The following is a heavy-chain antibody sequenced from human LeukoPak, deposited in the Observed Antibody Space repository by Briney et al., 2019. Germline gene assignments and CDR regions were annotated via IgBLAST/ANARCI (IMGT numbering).Heavy chain of an antibody. J-gene: IGHJ3*02. D-gene: IGHD6-13*01. CDR3: ARAIAAANDAFDI. CDR2: INPNSGGT. Sequence: ASVKVSCKASEYTFTGYYMHWVRQAPGQGLEWMGRINPNSGGTNYAQKFQGRVTMTRDTSISTAYMELSRLRSDDTAVYYCARAIAAANDAFDIWGQGTMVTVSS. V-gene: IGHV1-2*06. CDR1: EYTFTGYY.